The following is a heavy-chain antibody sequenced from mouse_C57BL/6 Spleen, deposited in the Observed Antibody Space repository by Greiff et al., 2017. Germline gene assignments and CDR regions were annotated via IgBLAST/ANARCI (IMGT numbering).Heavy chain of an antibody. Sequence: EVQVVESGGGLVKPGGSLKLSCAASGFTFSSSAMSWVRQTPEKRLEWVATISDGGSYTYYPDNVKGRFTISRDNAKNNLYLQMSHLKSEDTAMYYCARGSSYPYYFDYWGQGTTLTVSS. V-gene: IGHV5-4*01. CDR1: GFTFSSSA. CDR2: ISDGGSYT. CDR3: ARGSSYPYYFDY. D-gene: IGHD1-1*01. J-gene: IGHJ2*01.